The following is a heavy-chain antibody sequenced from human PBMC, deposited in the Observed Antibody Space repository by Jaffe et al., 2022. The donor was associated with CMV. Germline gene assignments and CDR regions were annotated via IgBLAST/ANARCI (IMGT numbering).Heavy chain of an antibody. CDR2: INHSGST. J-gene: IGHJ4*02. CDR3: ARERGVRDEYSYGLYYFDY. CDR1: GGSFSGYY. D-gene: IGHD5-18*01. Sequence: QVQLQQWGAGLLKPSETLSLTCAVYGGSFSGYYWSWIRQPPGKGLEWIGEINHSGSTNYNPSLKSRVTISVDTSKNQFSLKLSSVTAADTAVYYCARERGVRDEYSYGLYYFDYWGQGTLVTVSS. V-gene: IGHV4-34*01.